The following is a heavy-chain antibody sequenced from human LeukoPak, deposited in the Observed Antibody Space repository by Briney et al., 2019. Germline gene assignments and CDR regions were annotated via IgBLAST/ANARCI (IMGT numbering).Heavy chain of an antibody. CDR3: AKVSSSSPYYYYYYYMDV. J-gene: IGHJ6*03. CDR1: GYTFTSYG. CDR2: ISAYNGNT. V-gene: IGHV1-18*01. Sequence: ASVKVSCKASGYTFTSYGISWVRQAPGQELEWMGWISAYNGNTNYAQKLQGRVTMTTDTSTSTAYMELRSLRSDDTAVYYCAKVSSSSPYYYYYYYMDVWGKGTTVTVSS. D-gene: IGHD6-6*01.